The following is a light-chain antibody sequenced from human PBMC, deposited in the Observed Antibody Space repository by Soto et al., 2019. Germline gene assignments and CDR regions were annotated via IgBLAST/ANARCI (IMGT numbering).Light chain of an antibody. CDR2: KAS. J-gene: IGKJ1*01. Sequence: DIKMTQSPSTLSASVGDRVTITCRASQSISSWLAWYQQKPGKAPKLLIYKASSLESGVPSRFSGSGSGTEFTLTISSLQPDDFATYYCQQYNSYSPWTFVQGTKVEIK. CDR3: QQYNSYSPWT. CDR1: QSISSW. V-gene: IGKV1-5*03.